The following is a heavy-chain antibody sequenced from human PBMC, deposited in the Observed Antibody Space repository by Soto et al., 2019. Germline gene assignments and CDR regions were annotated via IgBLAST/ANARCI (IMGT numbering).Heavy chain of an antibody. D-gene: IGHD5-18*01. V-gene: IGHV4-39*01. Sequence: SETLSLTCTVSGGSISSSSYYWGWIRQPPGKGLEWIGSIYYSGSTYYNPSLKSRVTISVDTSKNQFSLKLSSVTATDTAVYYCARHRAIQLWLLQDFDYWGQGTLVTVSS. J-gene: IGHJ4*02. CDR2: IYYSGST. CDR1: GGSISSSSYY. CDR3: ARHRAIQLWLLQDFDY.